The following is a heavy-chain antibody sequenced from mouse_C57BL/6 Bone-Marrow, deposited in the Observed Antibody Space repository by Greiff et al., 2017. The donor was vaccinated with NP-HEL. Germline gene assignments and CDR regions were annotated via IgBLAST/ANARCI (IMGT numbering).Heavy chain of an antibody. Sequence: EVKLMESGGGLVKPGGSLKLSCAASGFTFSSYAMSWVRQTPEKRLEWVATISDGGSYTYYPDNVKGRFTISTDNAKNNLYLQMSHLKSEDTAMYYCARDHYYGSSRIAYWGQGTLVTVSA. CDR3: ARDHYYGSSRIAY. J-gene: IGHJ3*01. CDR1: GFTFSSYA. CDR2: ISDGGSYT. D-gene: IGHD1-1*01. V-gene: IGHV5-4*01.